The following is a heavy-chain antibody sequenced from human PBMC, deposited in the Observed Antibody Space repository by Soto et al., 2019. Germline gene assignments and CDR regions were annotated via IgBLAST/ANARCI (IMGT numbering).Heavy chain of an antibody. J-gene: IGHJ4*02. D-gene: IGHD1-20*01. Sequence: SETLSLTCTVSGGSISSGGYYWSWIRQHPGKGLEWIGYIYYSGSTNYNPSLKSRVTISVDTSKNQFSLKLSSVTAADTAVYYCARDHNGPIDYWGQGTLVTVSS. CDR2: IYYSGST. CDR3: ARDHNGPIDY. V-gene: IGHV4-61*08. CDR1: GGSISSGGYY.